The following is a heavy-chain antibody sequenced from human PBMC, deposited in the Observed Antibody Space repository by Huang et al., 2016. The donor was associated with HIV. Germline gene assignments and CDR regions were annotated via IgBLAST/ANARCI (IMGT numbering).Heavy chain of an antibody. CDR2: ISPIYGTA. D-gene: IGHD3-22*01. CDR3: ARARGYYDSSVSYYFDY. CDR1: GGTLSSYA. J-gene: IGHJ4*02. V-gene: IGHV1-69*13. Sequence: QVQLVQSGAEVKKPGSSVKVSCKASGGTLSSYAISWGRQAPGQGLAWIRWISPIYGTANRAQKFQGRVTITADESTSTAYMELSRLRSEDTAVYYCARARGYYDSSVSYYFDYWGQGTLVTVSS.